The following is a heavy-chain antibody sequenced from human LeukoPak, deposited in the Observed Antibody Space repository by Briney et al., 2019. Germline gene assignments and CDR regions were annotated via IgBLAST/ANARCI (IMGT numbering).Heavy chain of an antibody. J-gene: IGHJ2*01. CDR2: IYYSGST. Sequence: PSETLSLTCTVSGGSISSHYWSWIRQPPGKGLEWIGYIYYSGSTNYNPSLKSRVTISVDTSKNQFSLKLSSVTAADTVVYYCARSGWYFDLWGRGTLVTVSS. CDR3: ARSGWYFDL. CDR1: GGSISSHY. V-gene: IGHV4-59*11.